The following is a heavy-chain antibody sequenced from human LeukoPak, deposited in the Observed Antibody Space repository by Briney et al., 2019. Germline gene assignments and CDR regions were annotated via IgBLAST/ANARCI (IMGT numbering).Heavy chain of an antibody. V-gene: IGHV3-7*01. CDR1: GFTFSTYW. J-gene: IGHJ4*02. CDR3: ARGDYVFVDY. Sequence: GGSLRLSCATSGFTFSTYWMSWVRQAPGKGLEWVANIKQDGSETYYADSVKGRFTIFRDNAKNSLYLQMNSLRAEDTAVYYCARGDYVFVDYWGQGTLVTVSS. D-gene: IGHD3-16*01. CDR2: IKQDGSET.